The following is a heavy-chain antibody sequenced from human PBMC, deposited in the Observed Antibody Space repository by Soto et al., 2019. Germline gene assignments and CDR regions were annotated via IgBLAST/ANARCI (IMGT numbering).Heavy chain of an antibody. J-gene: IGHJ5*02. D-gene: IGHD5-18*01. CDR1: GGSISSYY. CDR3: ARHSSGSSLGS. CDR2: IYYSGST. V-gene: IGHV4-59*08. Sequence: QVQLQESGPGLVKPSETLSLTCIVSGGSISSYYWSWIRQPTGKGLEWIGYIYYSGSTNYNPSLKSRVTISVDTSKNQFYLKLSSVTAADTAVYACARHSSGSSLGSWGQGTLVTVSS.